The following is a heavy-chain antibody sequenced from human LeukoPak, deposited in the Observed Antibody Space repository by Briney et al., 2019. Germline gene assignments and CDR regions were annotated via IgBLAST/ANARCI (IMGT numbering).Heavy chain of an antibody. D-gene: IGHD3-16*01. V-gene: IGHV4-38-2*02. Sequence: KPSETLSLTCAVSGSSFSSAFRWGWIRQPPGKGLEWIGSIYHSGSTYYNPSLKSRVTISVDTSKNQFSLKLSSVTAADTAVYYCARDGAGGDYVWRSHHNPFDYWGQGTLVTVSS. CDR1: GSSFSSAFR. CDR2: IYHSGST. CDR3: ARDGAGGDYVWRSHHNPFDY. J-gene: IGHJ4*02.